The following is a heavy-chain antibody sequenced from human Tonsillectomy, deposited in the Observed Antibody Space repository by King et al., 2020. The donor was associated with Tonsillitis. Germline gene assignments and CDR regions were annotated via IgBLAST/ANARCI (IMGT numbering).Heavy chain of an antibody. D-gene: IGHD2-2*01. CDR1: GYTFTSYG. V-gene: IGHV1-18*04. CDR2: ISTYSGNT. CDR3: ATTRQSSISFTDYFDY. J-gene: IGHJ4*02. Sequence: QLVQSGAEVKKPGASVKVSCKASGYTFTSYGISWVRQAPGQGLEWMGWISTYSGNTNYAQKLQGRVTITTDTSTSTAHMELRSLRSDDTAMYYCATTRQSSISFTDYFDYWGQGTLVSVSS.